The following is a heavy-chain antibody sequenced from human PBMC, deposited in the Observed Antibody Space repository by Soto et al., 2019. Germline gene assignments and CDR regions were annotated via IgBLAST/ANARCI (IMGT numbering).Heavy chain of an antibody. J-gene: IGHJ5*02. CDR3: ARVPYCSSSGCYSWFDP. D-gene: IGHD2-2*01. CDR1: GFTFSSYW. V-gene: IGHV3-74*01. Sequence: EVQLVESGGGLVQPGGSLRLSCAASGFTFSSYWMHWVRQAPGKGLAWVSRISSDVTTTTYADSVKGRFTISRDNAKNTLYLQMNSLRAEDTAVYYCARVPYCSSSGCYSWFDPWGQGTLVTVSS. CDR2: ISSDVTTT.